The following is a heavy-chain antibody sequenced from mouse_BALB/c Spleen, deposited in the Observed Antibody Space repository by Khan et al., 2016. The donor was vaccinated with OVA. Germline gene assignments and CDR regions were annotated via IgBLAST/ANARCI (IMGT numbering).Heavy chain of an antibody. J-gene: IGHJ3*01. CDR2: IWSAGST. CDR1: VFSLNNYS. CDR3: AIRCYDYGLVALFAY. Sequence: QVQLKESGPGLVQPSQSLSITCTVSVFSLNNYSVHWVRQSPGKGLEWLGVIWSAGSTDYNAAFISRLTISKDNSRSQVFFKMNSLQPNDTAIYYCAIRCYDYGLVALFAYWGQGTLVTVSA. V-gene: IGHV2-2*02. D-gene: IGHD2-4*01.